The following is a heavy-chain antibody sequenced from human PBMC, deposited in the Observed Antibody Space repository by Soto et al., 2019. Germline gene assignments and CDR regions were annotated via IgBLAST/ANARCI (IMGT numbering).Heavy chain of an antibody. Sequence: QVQLVQSGAEVKKPGASVKVSCKASGYTFTSYYMHWVRQAPGQGLEWMGIINPSGGSTSYAQKFQGRVTMTRDTSKSKVYMGVGRLETEDTGVYYCAGGGGYCSSTSCYVDAFDIWGQGTMVTVSS. CDR1: GYTFTSYY. D-gene: IGHD2-2*01. CDR3: AGGGGYCSSTSCYVDAFDI. CDR2: INPSGGST. V-gene: IGHV1-46*01. J-gene: IGHJ3*02.